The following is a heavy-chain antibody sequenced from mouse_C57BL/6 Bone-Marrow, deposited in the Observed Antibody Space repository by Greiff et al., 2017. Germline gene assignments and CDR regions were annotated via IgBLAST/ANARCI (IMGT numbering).Heavy chain of an antibody. CDR2: IWTGGGT. CDR1: GFSLTSYA. J-gene: IGHJ3*01. CDR3: ARNDGDAPDEGAWFAY. Sequence: VKLQESGPGLVAPSQSLSITCTVSGFSLTSYAISWVRQPPGKGLEWLGVIWTGGGTNYNSALKSRLSISKDNSKSQVFLKMNSLQTDDTARYYCARNDGDAPDEGAWFAYWGQGTLVTVSA. V-gene: IGHV2-9-1*01.